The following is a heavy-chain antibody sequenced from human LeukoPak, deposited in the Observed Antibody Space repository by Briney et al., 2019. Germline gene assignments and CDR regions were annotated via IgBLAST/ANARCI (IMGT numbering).Heavy chain of an antibody. Sequence: SETLSLTCTVPGGSISSYYWSWIRQPPGKGLEWIGYIYYSGSTNYNPSLKSRVTISVDTSKNKFSLKLSSVTAADTAVYYCALGAFYAFDIWGQGTMVTVSS. J-gene: IGHJ3*02. CDR1: GGSISSYY. CDR2: IYYSGST. V-gene: IGHV4-59*01. CDR3: ALGAFYAFDI. D-gene: IGHD1-26*01.